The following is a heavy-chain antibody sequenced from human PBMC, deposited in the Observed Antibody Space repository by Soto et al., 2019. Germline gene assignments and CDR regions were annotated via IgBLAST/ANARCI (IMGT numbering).Heavy chain of an antibody. D-gene: IGHD3-10*01. V-gene: IGHV4-39*01. CDR1: GGSISSSSYY. Sequence: QLQLQESGPGLVKPSETLSLTCTVSGGSISSSSYYWGWIRQPPGKGLEWIGSIYYSGSTYYNPSLKSRVTRTVDTSKDQFSLKLSAVTAADTAVYYCAPLWGQDWGQGTLVTVSS. CDR2: IYYSGST. J-gene: IGHJ4*02. CDR3: APLWGQD.